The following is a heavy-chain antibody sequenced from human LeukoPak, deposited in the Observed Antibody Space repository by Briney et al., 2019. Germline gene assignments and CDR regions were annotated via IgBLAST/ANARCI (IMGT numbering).Heavy chain of an antibody. CDR3: ARVVGYGYCSSTSCPLDAFDI. CDR2: INSDGSST. D-gene: IGHD2-2*03. V-gene: IGHV3-74*01. Sequence: GGSLRLSCAASGFTFSSYWMHWVRQAPGKGRVWVSRINSDGSSTSYADSVKGRFTISRDNAKNTLYLQMNSLRAEDTAVYYCARVVGYGYCSSTSCPLDAFDIWGQGTMVTVSS. CDR1: GFTFSSYW. J-gene: IGHJ3*02.